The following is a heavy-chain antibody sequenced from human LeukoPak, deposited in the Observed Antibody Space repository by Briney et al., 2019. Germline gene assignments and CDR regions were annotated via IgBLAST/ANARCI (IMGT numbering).Heavy chain of an antibody. CDR3: ARGATISETGYFDF. D-gene: IGHD5-24*01. Sequence: PSETLSLTCAVSGGSFSRYYWSWIRQSPGKGLEWIAEIDHRGDTNYNPSVKSRVAISVDTSKNQSSLRVRSLSAADTAVYYCARGATISETGYFDFWGEGTLVTVSS. V-gene: IGHV4-34*01. CDR2: IDHRGDT. CDR1: GGSFSRYY. J-gene: IGHJ4*03.